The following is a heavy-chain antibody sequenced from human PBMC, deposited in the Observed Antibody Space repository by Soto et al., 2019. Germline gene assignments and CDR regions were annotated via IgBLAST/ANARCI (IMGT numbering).Heavy chain of an antibody. CDR3: ARDSELGADAFDI. J-gene: IGHJ3*02. D-gene: IGHD3-10*01. Sequence: QVQLQESGPGLVKPSQTLALTCTVSGGSISSGGYYWSWIRQHPGKGLEWIGYIYYSGSTYYNPSLKSRVTISVDTSKNQFSLKLSSVTAADTAVYYCARDSELGADAFDIWDQGTMVTVSS. V-gene: IGHV4-31*03. CDR1: GGSISSGGYY. CDR2: IYYSGST.